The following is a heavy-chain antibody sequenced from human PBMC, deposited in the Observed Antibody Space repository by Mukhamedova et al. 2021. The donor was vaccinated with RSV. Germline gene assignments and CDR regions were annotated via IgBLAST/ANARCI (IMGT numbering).Heavy chain of an antibody. V-gene: IGHV3-74*01. CDR2: VNGDGRSL. J-gene: IGHJ5*01. CDR3: VRSVTNHYGWFDS. Sequence: QVPGKGLLWVSRVNGDGRSLSYADFVKGRFTISRDNAKNTLYLQMNSLTDEDTAVYYCVRSVTNHYGWFDSWGQGTLVTVSS. D-gene: IGHD3-10*01.